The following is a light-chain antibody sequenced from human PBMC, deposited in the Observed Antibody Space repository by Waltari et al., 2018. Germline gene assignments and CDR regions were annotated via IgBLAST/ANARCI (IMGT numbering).Light chain of an antibody. CDR2: AAS. J-gene: IGKJ5*01. CDR3: QQTFSTQTT. CDR1: QTISSY. Sequence: DIQMTQSPSSLSASVGDRVTITCRASQTISSYLNWYQQKPGKAPKFLIYAASSLRSGVPSRFSGSRSGTEFTLTSSSLQPEAFATYYCQQTFSTQTTFGQGTRLELK. V-gene: IGKV1-39*01.